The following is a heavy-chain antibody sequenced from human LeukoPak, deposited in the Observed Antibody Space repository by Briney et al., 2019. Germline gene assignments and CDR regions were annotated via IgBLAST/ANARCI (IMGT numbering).Heavy chain of an antibody. CDR3: ARGGDAKGFYPEEFDY. V-gene: IGHV4-39*01. J-gene: IGHJ4*02. Sequence: RTSHTLSLTCTVSGGSVNTILHYWAWIRLSPGKGLEWIGSIYYSGAAYYNPSLNSRVTMSVDTSKKQFSLKFYFVTASDTAVYFCARGGDAKGFYPEEFDYWGQGILVTVSS. CDR2: IYYSGAA. D-gene: IGHD2-8*01. CDR1: GGSVNTILHY.